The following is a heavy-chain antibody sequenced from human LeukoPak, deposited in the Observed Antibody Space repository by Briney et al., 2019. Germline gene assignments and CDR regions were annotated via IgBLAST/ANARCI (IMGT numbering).Heavy chain of an antibody. CDR3: ARASRTGLGIGSFDY. J-gene: IGHJ4*02. CDR1: GGSISSSS. Sequence: SETLSLTCIVSGGSISSSSWNWIRQSPGKGLEWIGYISHTGTTSYKSSLKSRVTISVDTSKNQLSLKLSSVTAADTAVYYCARASRTGLGIGSFDYWGQGTLVTVSS. V-gene: IGHV4-59*08. D-gene: IGHD7-27*01. CDR2: ISHTGTT.